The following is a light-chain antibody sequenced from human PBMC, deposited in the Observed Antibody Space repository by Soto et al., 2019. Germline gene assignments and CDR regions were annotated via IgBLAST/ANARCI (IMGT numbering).Light chain of an antibody. CDR2: EVS. Sequence: QSVLTQPASVSGSPGQSITISCTGTSSDVGAYNHVSWYQQHPGKAPKLMIYEVSHRPSGVSNRFSGSKSGNTASLTISGLQAEDEADYYCTSFTSSSTWVFGGGTKVTVL. J-gene: IGLJ3*02. CDR3: TSFTSSSTWV. V-gene: IGLV2-14*01. CDR1: SSDVGAYNH.